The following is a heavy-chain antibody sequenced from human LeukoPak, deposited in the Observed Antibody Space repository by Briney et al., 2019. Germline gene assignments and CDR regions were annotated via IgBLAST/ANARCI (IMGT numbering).Heavy chain of an antibody. CDR1: GFTFSSYS. CDR2: ISSSSSYI. J-gene: IGHJ4*02. Sequence: GGCLRLSCAASGFTFSSYSMNWVRQAPGKGLEWLSSISSSSSYIYYADSVKGRFTISRDNAKNSLYLQMNSLRAEDTAVYYCARGTYYYDSSGYPGWGQGTLVTVSS. V-gene: IGHV3-21*01. D-gene: IGHD3-22*01. CDR3: ARGTYYYDSSGYPG.